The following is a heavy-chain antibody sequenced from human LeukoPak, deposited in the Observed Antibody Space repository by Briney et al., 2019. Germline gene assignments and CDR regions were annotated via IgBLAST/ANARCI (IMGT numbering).Heavy chain of an antibody. V-gene: IGHV4-39*01. J-gene: IGHJ6*03. Sequence: PSETLSLTCTVSGGSISSSSYYWGWIRQPPGKGLEWIGSIYYSGSTYYNPSLKSRVTISVDTSKNQFSLKLSSVTAADTAVYYCARAVTVVTSRYYYYYYMDVWGKGTTVTISS. D-gene: IGHD4-23*01. CDR3: ARAVTVVTSRYYYYYYMDV. CDR1: GGSISSSSYY. CDR2: IYYSGST.